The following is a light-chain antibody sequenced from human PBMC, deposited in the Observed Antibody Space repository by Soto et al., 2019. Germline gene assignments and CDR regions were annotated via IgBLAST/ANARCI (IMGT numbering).Light chain of an antibody. J-gene: IGKJ2*01. V-gene: IGKV3-20*01. CDR3: QQYDTSPPVYT. CDR1: QSVSRNY. Sequence: EIVLTQSPGTLSLSPGERATLSCRASQSVSRNYLAWYQQKPGQAPRLLMYGASSRATGIPDRFSGSGSGTDFTLTISRLEPEDFAVYYCQQYDTSPPVYTFGQGTKLEI. CDR2: GAS.